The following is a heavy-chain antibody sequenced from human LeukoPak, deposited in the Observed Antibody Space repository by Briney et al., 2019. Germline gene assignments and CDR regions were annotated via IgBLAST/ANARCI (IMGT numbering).Heavy chain of an antibody. V-gene: IGHV3-64D*06. CDR3: VRYTDSSYPD. J-gene: IGHJ4*02. CDR2: ISSDGGGT. CDR1: GFIFTPYA. D-gene: IGHD1-14*01. Sequence: AGGSLRLSCSASGFIFTPYAMHWVRQAPGKGLEYVSAISSDGGGTYYTDSVKGRFTISRDNSKSTLYLQTSSLRPEDTAVYYCVRYTDSSYPDWGQGTLVTVSS.